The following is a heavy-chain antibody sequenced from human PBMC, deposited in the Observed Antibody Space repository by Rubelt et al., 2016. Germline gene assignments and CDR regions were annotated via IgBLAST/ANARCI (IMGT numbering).Heavy chain of an antibody. CDR1: GFTFSNYW. CDR2: IKQDGSEK. J-gene: IGHJ4*02. V-gene: IGHV3-7*03. Sequence: EVQLLESGGGLVQPGGSLRLSCAASGFTFSNYWMSWVRQTPGKGLEWVANIKQDGSEKYYVDSVKGRFTISRDNAKNSVYLQMNSLRAEDTAVYYCANFYDSSGFYPGGFDYWGQGTLVTVSS. CDR3: ANFYDSSGFYPGGFDY. D-gene: IGHD3-22*01.